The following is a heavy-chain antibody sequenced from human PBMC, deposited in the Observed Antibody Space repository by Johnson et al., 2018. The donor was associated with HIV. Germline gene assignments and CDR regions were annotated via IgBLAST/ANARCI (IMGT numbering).Heavy chain of an antibody. CDR1: GFTFSNAW. J-gene: IGHJ3*02. D-gene: IGHD5-12*01. CDR3: ASTIDIVPTGRSYDAFDI. CDR2: IKSKTDGGTT. V-gene: IGHV3-15*01. Sequence: VQLVESGGGLVQPGGSLRLSCAASGFTFSNAWMSWVRQAPGKGLEWVGHIKSKTDGGTTDYAAPVKGRFTISRDDSKNMLYLQMNSLKNEDTAVYYCASTIDIVPTGRSYDAFDIWGQGTLVTVSS.